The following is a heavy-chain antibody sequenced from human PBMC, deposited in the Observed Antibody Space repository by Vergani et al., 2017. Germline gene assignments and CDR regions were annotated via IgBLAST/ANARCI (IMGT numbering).Heavy chain of an antibody. CDR1: GFTFSSYA. CDR2: ISYDGSNK. J-gene: IGHJ4*02. V-gene: IGHV3-30-3*01. D-gene: IGHD6-19*01. Sequence: VQLVESGGGLVKPGGSLRLSCAASGFTFSSYAMHWVRQAPGKGLEWVAVISYDGSNKYYADSVKGRFTISRDNSKNTLYLQMNSLRAEDTAVYYCARGNSSGWLFDYWGQGTLVTVSS. CDR3: ARGNSSGWLFDY.